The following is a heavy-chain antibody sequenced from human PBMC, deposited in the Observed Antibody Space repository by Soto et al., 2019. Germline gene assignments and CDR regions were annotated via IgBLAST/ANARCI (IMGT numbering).Heavy chain of an antibody. Sequence: SVKVSCKASGGTFSSYAIRWVRQAPGQGLEWMGGLIPIFGTANYAQKFQGRVTITADKSTSTAYMELSSLRSEDTAVYYCARWGLYCSGGSCYYYYGMDVWGQGTTVTVSS. CDR2: LIPIFGTA. D-gene: IGHD2-15*01. J-gene: IGHJ6*02. CDR1: GGTFSSYA. V-gene: IGHV1-69*06. CDR3: ARWGLYCSGGSCYYYYGMDV.